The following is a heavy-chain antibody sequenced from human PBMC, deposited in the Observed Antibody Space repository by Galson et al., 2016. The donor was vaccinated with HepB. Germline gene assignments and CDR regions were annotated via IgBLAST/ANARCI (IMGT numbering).Heavy chain of an antibody. CDR1: GFTFTTSG. D-gene: IGHD2-2*01. Sequence: SLRLSCAASGFTFTTSGMSWVRQAPGKGLEWVSAISGSGGTTYYAESVKGRFTSSRDNSKDTVYLQMNSLRAGDTAVYYCAKVGYCTCTSCPFDDWGQGTLVTVSS. J-gene: IGHJ4*02. CDR3: AKVGYCTCTSCPFDD. V-gene: IGHV3-23*01. CDR2: ISGSGGTT.